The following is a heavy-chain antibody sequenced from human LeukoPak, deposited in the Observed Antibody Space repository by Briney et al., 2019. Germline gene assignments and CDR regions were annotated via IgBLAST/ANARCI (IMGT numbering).Heavy chain of an antibody. D-gene: IGHD1-26*01. V-gene: IGHV1-8*03. CDR1: GYSFADYY. CDR2: INPNSGDR. Sequence: ASVKVSCKASGYSFADYYIHWVRQAPGQGLEWVGRINPNSGDRGYAQKFQGRVTITRNISISTAYMELSSLRSDDTAVYYCATELVGVFETWGQGTTVTVSS. J-gene: IGHJ3*02. CDR3: ATELVGVFET.